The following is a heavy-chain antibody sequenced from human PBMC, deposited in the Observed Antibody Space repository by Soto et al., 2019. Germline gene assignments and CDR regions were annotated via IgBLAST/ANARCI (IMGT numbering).Heavy chain of an antibody. CDR1: GFTFSSYA. D-gene: IGHD2-15*01. V-gene: IGHV3-30-3*01. CDR3: ARDWMDCSGGSCFYYFDY. J-gene: IGHJ4*02. CDR2: ISYDGSNK. Sequence: QVQLVESGGGVVQPGRSLRLSCAASGFTFSSYAMHWVRQAPGKGLEWVAVISYDGSNKYYADSVKGRFTISRDNSKNTLYLLMNSLRAEDTAVYYCARDWMDCSGGSCFYYFDYWGQGTLVTVSS.